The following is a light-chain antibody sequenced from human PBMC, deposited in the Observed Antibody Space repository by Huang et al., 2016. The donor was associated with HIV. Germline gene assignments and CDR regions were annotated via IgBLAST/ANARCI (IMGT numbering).Light chain of an antibody. Sequence: EIVLTQSPATLSLSPGERATLSCRASQSVGGYLAWYQQKPGQAPRLLIYDTSTRVTGIPARFSGSGSETDFTLTISSLEPEDFAVYYCQQPGSFGQGTKVDIK. CDR1: QSVGGY. V-gene: IGKV3-11*01. J-gene: IGKJ2*01. CDR3: QQPGS. CDR2: DTS.